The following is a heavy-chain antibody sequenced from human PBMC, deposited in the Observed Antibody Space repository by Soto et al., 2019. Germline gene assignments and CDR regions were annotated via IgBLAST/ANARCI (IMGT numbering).Heavy chain of an antibody. CDR3: ARTRDNNINYYSALDV. CDR2: IYHSGST. J-gene: IGHJ6*02. Sequence: SETLSLTCTVSGDSINNYYWSWIRQPPGKGLEWIGYIYHSGSTYYNPSLKSRVTISLDRSNDQFSLKLSSVTAADTAVYYCARTRDNNINYYSALDVWGPGTTVTVSS. V-gene: IGHV4-59*01. D-gene: IGHD1-20*01. CDR1: GDSINNYY.